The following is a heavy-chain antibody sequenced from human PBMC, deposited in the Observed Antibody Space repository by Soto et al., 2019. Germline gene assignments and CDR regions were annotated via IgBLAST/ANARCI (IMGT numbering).Heavy chain of an antibody. V-gene: IGHV4-30-4*01. Sequence: QVQLQESGPGLVKPSQPLSLTCTVSGGSIRSGDNYWSWIRQPPGKGLEWIGYMYYSGSTYYNPSLRNRVTISVDTSKNQFSLKLTSVTAADTAVYYCAREAGNYYYPSAMDVWGLGTTVTVSS. CDR1: GGSIRSGDNY. D-gene: IGHD6-19*01. J-gene: IGHJ6*02. CDR3: AREAGNYYYPSAMDV. CDR2: MYYSGST.